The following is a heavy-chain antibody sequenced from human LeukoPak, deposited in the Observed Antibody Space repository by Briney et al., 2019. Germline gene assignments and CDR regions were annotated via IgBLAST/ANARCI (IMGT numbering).Heavy chain of an antibody. CDR2: IYYSGST. D-gene: IGHD3-10*01. V-gene: IGHV4-59*01. CDR3: ARVYYYYGSGSYFPDY. CDR1: GGSISSYY. Sequence: SETLSLTCTVSGGSISSYYWSWIRQPPGKGLEWIGYIYYSGSTNYNPSLKSRVTISVDTSKNRFSLKLSSVTAADTAVYYCARVYYYYGSGSYFPDYWGQGTLVTVSS. J-gene: IGHJ4*02.